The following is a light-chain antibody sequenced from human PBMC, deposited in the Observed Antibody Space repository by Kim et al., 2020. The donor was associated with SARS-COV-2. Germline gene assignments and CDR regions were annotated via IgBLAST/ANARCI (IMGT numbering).Light chain of an antibody. J-gene: IGLJ1*01. CDR1: SSDVGASIL. CDR3: CSFAGNSIV. V-gene: IGLV2-23*03. Sequence: QSALTQPASVSGSPGQSITISCTGTSSDVGASILVSWYQHHPGKVPKLIIYEGSTRPSGVSDRFSGSKSANTASLTISGLQAEDAAEYYCCSFAGNSIVFGTGTKVTVL. CDR2: EGS.